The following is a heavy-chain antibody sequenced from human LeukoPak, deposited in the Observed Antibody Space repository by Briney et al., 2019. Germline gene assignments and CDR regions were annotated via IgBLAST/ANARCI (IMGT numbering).Heavy chain of an antibody. CDR3: ARDREYYDYVWGSYQYYFDY. Sequence: PGGSLRLSCAASGFTFSDYYMSWIRQAPGKGLEWVSYISGSGSTIYYADSVKGRFTISRDNAKNSLYLQMNSLRAEDTAVYYCARDREYYDYVWGSYQYYFDYWGQGTLVTVSS. V-gene: IGHV3-11*01. D-gene: IGHD3-16*02. CDR2: ISGSGSTI. J-gene: IGHJ4*02. CDR1: GFTFSDYY.